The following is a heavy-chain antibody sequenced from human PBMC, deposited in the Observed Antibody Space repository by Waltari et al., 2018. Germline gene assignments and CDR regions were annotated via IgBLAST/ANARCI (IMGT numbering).Heavy chain of an antibody. CDR3: ATPYCSSTSCEYYFDY. D-gene: IGHD2-2*01. Sequence: QVQLVQSGAEVKKPGASVKVSCKVSGYTLTELSMHWVRQAPGKGLEWMGGFEPEEGETIYAQKFQGRVTMTEDTSTDTAYMELSSLRSEDTAVYYCATPYCSSTSCEYYFDYWGQGTLVTVSS. J-gene: IGHJ4*02. CDR1: GYTLTELS. V-gene: IGHV1-24*01. CDR2: FEPEEGET.